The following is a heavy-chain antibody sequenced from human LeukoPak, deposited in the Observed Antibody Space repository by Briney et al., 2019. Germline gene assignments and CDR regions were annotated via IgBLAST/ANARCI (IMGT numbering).Heavy chain of an antibody. Sequence: PSETLSLTCTVSGGSISSSSYYWGWIRQPPGKGLEWIGSIYYSGSTYYNPSLKSRFTISVDTSKNQFSLKLSSVTAADTAVYYCARHDYSNFYYYYYMDVWGKGTTVTVSS. CDR1: GGSISSSSYY. CDR2: IYYSGST. D-gene: IGHD4-11*01. V-gene: IGHV4-39*01. CDR3: ARHDYSNFYYYYYMDV. J-gene: IGHJ6*03.